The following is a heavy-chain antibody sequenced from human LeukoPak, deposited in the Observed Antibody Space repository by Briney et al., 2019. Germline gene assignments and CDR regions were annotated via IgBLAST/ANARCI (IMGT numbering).Heavy chain of an antibody. Sequence: GGSLRLSCAASGFMFSSNWMSWVRLAPGKGLEWVANIKEDGTETYYVDSVKGRFTISRDDAKNSLYLQMNSLRVEDTAVYCCAKEGRSLQTYWGQGTLVTVSS. V-gene: IGHV3-7*03. J-gene: IGHJ4*02. CDR2: IKEDGTET. CDR1: GFMFSSNW. D-gene: IGHD5-24*01. CDR3: AKEGRSLQTY.